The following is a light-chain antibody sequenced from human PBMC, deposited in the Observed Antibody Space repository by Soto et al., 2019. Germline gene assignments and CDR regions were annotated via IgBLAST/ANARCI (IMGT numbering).Light chain of an antibody. Sequence: EDVLRQSLATLSLSPGERATLSCRASQSVSSYLAWYQQKAGQAPRLLIYEASNRATGIPARFSGSGSGTDFTLTISSLEPEDFALYYCQQRSNWPPITFGQGTRLANK. V-gene: IGKV3-11*01. J-gene: IGKJ5*01. CDR1: QSVSSY. CDR3: QQRSNWPPIT. CDR2: EAS.